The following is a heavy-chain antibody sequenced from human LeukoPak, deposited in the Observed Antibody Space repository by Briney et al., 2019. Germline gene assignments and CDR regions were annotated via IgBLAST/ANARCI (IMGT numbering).Heavy chain of an antibody. D-gene: IGHD4-17*01. J-gene: IGHJ5*02. CDR1: GGSISSYY. Sequence: SETLSLTCTVSGGSISSYYWSWIRQPPGKGLEWIGYIYYSGSTNYNPSLKSRVTISVDTSKNQFSLKLSSVTAADTAVYCCARWATVTTSAFWFDPWGQGTLVTVSS. CDR2: IYYSGST. V-gene: IGHV4-59*08. CDR3: ARWATVTTSAFWFDP.